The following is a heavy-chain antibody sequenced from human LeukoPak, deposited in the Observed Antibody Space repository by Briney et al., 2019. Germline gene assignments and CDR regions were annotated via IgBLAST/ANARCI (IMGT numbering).Heavy chain of an antibody. Sequence: SETLSLTCTVSGGSISGSTDHWGWIRQPPGKGLEWIGIVYPSGATYYNPSLKSRVTISVDTSKNQFSLRLSSVTATDTAVSFCARQNSSGLDSWGQGTLVTVSS. J-gene: IGHJ4*02. CDR3: ARQNSSGLDS. D-gene: IGHD3-22*01. CDR1: GGSISGSTDH. CDR2: VYPSGAT. V-gene: IGHV4-39*01.